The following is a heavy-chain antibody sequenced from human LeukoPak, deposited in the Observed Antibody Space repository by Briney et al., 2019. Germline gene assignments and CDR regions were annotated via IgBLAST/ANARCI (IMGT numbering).Heavy chain of an antibody. CDR2: IIPIFGTA. D-gene: IGHD3-22*01. CDR3: ARCSWDYYDSSGYPRPYYFDY. V-gene: IGHV1-69*13. J-gene: IGHJ4*02. CDR1: GGTFSSYA. Sequence: SVKVSCKASGGTFSSYAISWVRQAPGQGLEWMGGIIPIFGTASYAQKFQGRVTITADESTSTAYMELSSLRSEDTAVYYCARCSWDYYDSSGYPRPYYFDYWGQGTLVTVSS.